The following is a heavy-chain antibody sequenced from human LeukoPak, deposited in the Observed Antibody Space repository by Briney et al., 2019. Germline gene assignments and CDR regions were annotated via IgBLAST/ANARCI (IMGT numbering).Heavy chain of an antibody. Sequence: GGSLRLSCAASGFAFGDFAMNWIRQAPGQGLEWVGFIKTTLYGGTTEYAASVKGRFTISRDDSKAIAYLQMNSLKTEDTAVYYCTRDHRDDWNPGYYFDYWGQGTLVTVYS. CDR2: IKTTLYGGTT. CDR3: TRDHRDDWNPGYYFDY. D-gene: IGHD1-1*01. V-gene: IGHV3-49*03. J-gene: IGHJ4*02. CDR1: GFAFGDFA.